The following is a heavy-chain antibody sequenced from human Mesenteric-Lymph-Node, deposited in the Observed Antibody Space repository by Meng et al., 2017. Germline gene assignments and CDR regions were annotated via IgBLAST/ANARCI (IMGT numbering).Heavy chain of an antibody. CDR3: ARIYSDWGEVTSYYYYYGMDI. CDR2: ISSSGSTI. CDR1: GFTFSDYY. J-gene: IGHJ6*02. V-gene: IGHV3-11*04. D-gene: IGHD7-27*01. Sequence: GESLKISCVASGFTFSDYYMSWIRQAPGKGLEWVSYISSSGSTIYYADSVKGRFTISRDNAKNSLYLQMNSLRAGDTAVYYCARIYSDWGEVTSYYYYYGMDIWGQGTTVTVSS.